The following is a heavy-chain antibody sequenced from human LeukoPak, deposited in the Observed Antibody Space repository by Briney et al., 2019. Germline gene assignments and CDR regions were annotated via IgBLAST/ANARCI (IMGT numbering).Heavy chain of an antibody. CDR3: AKYENAFDI. CDR1: GGSISSSSYY. V-gene: IGHV4-39*01. CDR2: IYYSGYT. D-gene: IGHD2-8*01. J-gene: IGHJ3*02. Sequence: SETLSLTCTASGGSISSSSYYWGWIRQPPGKGLEWIVSIYYSGYTYNDPSLKSRVTISVDTSKNQFSLKLSSVTAADTAVYYCAKYENAFDIWGQGTMATVSS.